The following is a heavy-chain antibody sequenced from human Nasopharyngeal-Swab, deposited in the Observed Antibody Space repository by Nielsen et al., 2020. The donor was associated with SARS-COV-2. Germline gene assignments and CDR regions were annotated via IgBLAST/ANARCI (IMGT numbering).Heavy chain of an antibody. CDR1: GFTFDDYA. Sequence: GGSLRLSCAASGFTFDDYAMHWVRQAPGKGLEWVSGISWNSKAIDHVDSVKGRFTISRDNAKSSLYLQMNSLRAEDTALYYCAKDIPDGAFDIWGQGTMVTVSS. CDR3: AKDIPDGAFDI. V-gene: IGHV3-9*01. D-gene: IGHD5-24*01. J-gene: IGHJ3*02. CDR2: ISWNSKAI.